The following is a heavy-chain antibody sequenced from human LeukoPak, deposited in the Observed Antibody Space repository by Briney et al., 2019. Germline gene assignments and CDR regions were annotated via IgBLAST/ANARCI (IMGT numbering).Heavy chain of an antibody. CDR1: GFTFSSYS. D-gene: IGHD3-10*01. CDR2: ISGSGGST. CDR3: AKDLDALVRGVAYT. V-gene: IGHV3-23*01. J-gene: IGHJ5*02. Sequence: GGSLRLSCAASGFTFSSYSMNWVRQAPGKGLEWVSSISGSGGSTNYADSVKGRFTMSRDTSKNTLYLQMNSLRAEDTAVYYCAKDLDALVRGVAYTWGQGTLVTVSS.